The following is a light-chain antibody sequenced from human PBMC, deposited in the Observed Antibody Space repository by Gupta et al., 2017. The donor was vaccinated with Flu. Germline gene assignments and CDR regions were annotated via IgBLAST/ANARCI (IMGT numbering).Light chain of an antibody. V-gene: IGLV1-40*01. CDR3: QSDDSSLNGSV. J-gene: IGLJ2*01. CDR1: SSNIGAGSH. CDR2: GNN. Sequence: QSVLTQPPSVSGAPGQWVTISCTGSSSNIGAGSHVHWYQQRPVTAPRLLIYGNNKRPSGVPDRFSGSKSGTSASLAITGLQAEDESVYYCQSDDSSLNGSVFGGGTKLTVL.